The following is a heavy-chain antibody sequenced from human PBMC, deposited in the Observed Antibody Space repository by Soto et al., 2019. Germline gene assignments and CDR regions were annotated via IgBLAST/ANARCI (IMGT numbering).Heavy chain of an antibody. Sequence: ASVKVSCKASGYAFTSYDINWFRQATGQGLEWMGWMNPNSGNTGYAQKFQGRVTMTRNTSISTAYMELRRLRSDDTAVYYCARDPGILSHSSGYYYVMAFPGQGTPVIVS. J-gene: IGHJ6*02. CDR2: MNPNSGNT. V-gene: IGHV1-8*01. D-gene: IGHD6-25*01. CDR1: GYAFTSYD. CDR3: ARDPGILSHSSGYYYVMAF.